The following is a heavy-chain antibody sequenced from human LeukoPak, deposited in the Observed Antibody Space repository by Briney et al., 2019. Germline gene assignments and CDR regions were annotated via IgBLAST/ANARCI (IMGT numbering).Heavy chain of an antibody. J-gene: IGHJ4*02. D-gene: IGHD1-26*01. CDR3: AKDLPSGSYYGYYFDY. V-gene: IGHV3-23*01. Sequence: GGSLRLSCAASGFTFSSYAMSWVRQAPGKGLEWVSAISGSGGGTYYADSVKGRFTISRDNSKNTLYLQMNSLRAEDTAVYYCAKDLPSGSYYGYYFDYWGQGTLVTVSS. CDR2: ISGSGGGT. CDR1: GFTFSSYA.